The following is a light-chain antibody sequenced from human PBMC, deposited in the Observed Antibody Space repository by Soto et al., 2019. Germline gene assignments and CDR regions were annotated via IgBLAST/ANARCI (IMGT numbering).Light chain of an antibody. J-gene: IGKJ2*01. Sequence: IQMTQSPSTLSGSVGDRVSITCRASQTISSWLAWYQQKPGKAPKLLIYAASSLESGVPSRFSGSGSGTEFTLTISSLQPDDFATYYCQQYNGYSHSFGQGTKVDIK. CDR1: QTISSW. CDR3: QQYNGYSHS. V-gene: IGKV1-5*03. CDR2: AAS.